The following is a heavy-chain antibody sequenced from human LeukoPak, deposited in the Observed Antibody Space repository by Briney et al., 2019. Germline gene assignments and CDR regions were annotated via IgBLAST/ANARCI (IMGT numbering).Heavy chain of an antibody. CDR3: EGQAHKDY. J-gene: IGHJ4*02. CDR1: GFTVSNSY. Sequence: GGSLRLSCAASGFTVSNSYMSWVRQAPGKGLEWVSVLYSGGGAYYTDSVRGRFTISRDSSKNTLYLQMNSLRADDTAVYYCEGQAHKDYSGQGTLVTVSS. V-gene: IGHV3-53*01. CDR2: LYSGGGA.